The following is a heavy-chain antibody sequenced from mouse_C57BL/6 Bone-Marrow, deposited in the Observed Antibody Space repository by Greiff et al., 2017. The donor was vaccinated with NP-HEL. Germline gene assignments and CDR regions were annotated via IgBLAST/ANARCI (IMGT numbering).Heavy chain of an antibody. CDR2: IYPRDGST. D-gene: IGHD2-1*01. CDR3: ARYGNYWYFDV. V-gene: IGHV1-78*01. J-gene: IGHJ1*03. Sequence: QVQLQQSDAELVKPGASVKISCKVSGYTFTDHTIHWMKQRPEQGLEWIGYIYPRDGSTKYNEKFKGKATFTADTSSNTAYMQLSSLTTEDSAIYYCARYGNYWYFDVWGTGTTVTVSS. CDR1: GYTFTDHT.